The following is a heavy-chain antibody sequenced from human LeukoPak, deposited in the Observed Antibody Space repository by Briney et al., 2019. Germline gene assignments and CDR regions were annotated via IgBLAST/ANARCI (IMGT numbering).Heavy chain of an antibody. J-gene: IGHJ4*02. CDR1: GFIFTGYY. D-gene: IGHD1-7*01. V-gene: IGHV1-2*02. CDR3: AGMHFNWNYRFDF. Sequence: PVASVTVSCKASGFIFTGYYMHWVRQAPGQGLEWMGWINPNSGGTNYAQRFQGRVTMTRDTSISTAYMELSRLRSDDTAVYYCAGMHFNWNYRFDFWGQGTLVTVSS. CDR2: INPNSGGT.